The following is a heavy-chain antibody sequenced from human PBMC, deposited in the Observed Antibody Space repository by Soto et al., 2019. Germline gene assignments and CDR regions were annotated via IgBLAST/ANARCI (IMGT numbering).Heavy chain of an antibody. V-gene: IGHV3-23*01. CDR2: ISGSGGST. J-gene: IGHJ4*02. CDR3: AEDLPYSSSSGY. D-gene: IGHD6-6*01. Sequence: GGSLRLSCAASGFTSSSYAMIWVRQAPGKGLEWVSAISGSGGSTYYADSVKGRFTISRDNSKNTLYLQMNSLRAEDTAVYYCAEDLPYSSSSGYWGQGTLVTVSS. CDR1: GFTSSSYA.